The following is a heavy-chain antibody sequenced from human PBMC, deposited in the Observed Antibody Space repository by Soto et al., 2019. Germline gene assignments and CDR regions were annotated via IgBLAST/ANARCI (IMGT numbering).Heavy chain of an antibody. CDR2: ISSSSTTK. CDR3: ARDHYSSSWYGSQGYYGMDV. J-gene: IGHJ6*02. CDR1: GFTFNSYS. D-gene: IGHD6-13*01. V-gene: IGHV3-48*01. Sequence: PGGSLRLSCAASGFTFNSYSMNWVRQAPGKGLEWVSYISSSSTTKYYTDSVKGRFTISRDNAKNSLYLQMNSLRAEDTAVYYCARDHYSSSWYGSQGYYGMDVWGQGTTVTVSS.